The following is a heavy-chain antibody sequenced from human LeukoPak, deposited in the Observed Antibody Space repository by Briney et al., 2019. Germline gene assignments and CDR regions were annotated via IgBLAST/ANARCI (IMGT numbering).Heavy chain of an antibody. D-gene: IGHD6-6*01. CDR2: IHSGGGT. CDR1: GFTVSSNY. J-gene: IGHJ4*02. CDR3: ARDDGSSPYDY. V-gene: IGHV3-66*02. Sequence: PGGSLRLSCAASGFTVSSNYMSWIRQAPGKGLEWVSVIHSGGGTYYAGSVKGRFTISRDNSKNTLYLQMNSLRAEDTAVYYCARDDGSSPYDYWGQGTLVTVSS.